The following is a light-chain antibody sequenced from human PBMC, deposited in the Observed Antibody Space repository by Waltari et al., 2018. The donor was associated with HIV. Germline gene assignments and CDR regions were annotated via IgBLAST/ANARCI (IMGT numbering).Light chain of an antibody. V-gene: IGLV3-21*02. J-gene: IGLJ2*01. CDR1: KIGSKS. CDR2: DES. CDR3: HGWDRSTDHEV. Sequence: SYALTQPSSVSVAPGQTARITCGGSKIGSKSVHWYQQKPGQVPVVVVYDESDRPSGIPERFAGYNSGETATLTISRVEAGDEADYFCHGWDRSTDHEVFGGGTQLTVL.